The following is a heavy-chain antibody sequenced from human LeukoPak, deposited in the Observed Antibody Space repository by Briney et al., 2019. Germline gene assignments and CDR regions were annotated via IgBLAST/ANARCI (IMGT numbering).Heavy chain of an antibody. D-gene: IGHD2-8*02. CDR2: IKSDESER. CDR1: GFTFSDYW. J-gene: IGHJ4*02. CDR3: AKDRTGLNSDY. Sequence: GGSLRLSCVASGFTFSDYWMSWVRQAPGKGLEWVANIKSDESERFFLDSVKGRFTISRDNAKNTLYLQMNSLRAEDTAVYYCAKDRTGLNSDYWGQGTLVTVSS. V-gene: IGHV3-7*03.